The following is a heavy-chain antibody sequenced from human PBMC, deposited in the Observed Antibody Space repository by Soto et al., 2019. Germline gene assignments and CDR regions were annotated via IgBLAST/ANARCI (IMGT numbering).Heavy chain of an antibody. D-gene: IGHD1-7*01. V-gene: IGHV1-69*13. J-gene: IGHJ6*02. CDR1: GGTFSSYA. CDR2: IIPIFGTA. CDR3: ARVVWNWNYTQYCGMDV. Sequence: SLKVSCKASGGTFSSYAISWVRQAPGQGLEWMGGIIPIFGTANYAQRFHGRVTITADESTSTAYMELSSLRSEDTAVYYFARVVWNWNYTQYCGMDVWGQETTVTVSS.